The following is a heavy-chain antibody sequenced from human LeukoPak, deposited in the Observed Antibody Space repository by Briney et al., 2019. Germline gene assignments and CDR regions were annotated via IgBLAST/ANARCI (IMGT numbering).Heavy chain of an antibody. CDR1: GGSISSYY. V-gene: IGHV4-59*08. CDR3: ARFYDSSGPVDY. J-gene: IGHJ4*02. Sequence: SETLSLTCTVSGGSISSYYWGWIRQPPGKGLEWIGYIYYSGSTNYNPSLKSRVTISVDTSKNQFSLKLSSVTAADTAVYYCARFYDSSGPVDYWGQGTLVTVSS. D-gene: IGHD3-22*01. CDR2: IYYSGST.